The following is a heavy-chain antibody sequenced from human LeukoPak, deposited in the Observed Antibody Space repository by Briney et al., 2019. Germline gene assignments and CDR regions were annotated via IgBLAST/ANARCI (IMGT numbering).Heavy chain of an antibody. D-gene: IGHD6-19*01. J-gene: IGHJ4*02. CDR3: ARGGVYSSGWYVDY. V-gene: IGHV3-7*01. Sequence: GGSLRLSRAASGFTFSSFWMSWIRQAPGKGLEWVANIKEDGREKYYVDSVKGRVTISRDNAKNTLYLQMNSLRAEDTAVYYCARGGVYSSGWYVDYWGQGTLVTVSS. CDR2: IKEDGREK. CDR1: GFTFSSFW.